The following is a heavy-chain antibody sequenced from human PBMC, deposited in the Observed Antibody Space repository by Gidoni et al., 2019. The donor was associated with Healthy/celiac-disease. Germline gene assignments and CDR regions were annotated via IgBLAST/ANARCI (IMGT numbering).Heavy chain of an antibody. D-gene: IGHD3-10*01. CDR3: ARDLYYYGSGSYLGYGMDV. CDR1: GYTFTSYY. CDR2: INPSGGST. V-gene: IGHV1-46*01. Sequence: QVQLVQSGAEVKKPGASVKVSCKASGYTFTSYYMHWVRQAPGQGLEWMGIINPSGGSTSYAQKFQGRVTMTRDTSTSTVYMELSSLRSEDTAVYYCARDLYYYGSGSYLGYGMDVWGQGTTVTVSS. J-gene: IGHJ6*02.